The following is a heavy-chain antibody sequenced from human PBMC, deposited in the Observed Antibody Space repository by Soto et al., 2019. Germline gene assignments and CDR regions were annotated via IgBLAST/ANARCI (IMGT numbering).Heavy chain of an antibody. V-gene: IGHV4-59*01. D-gene: IGHD3-22*01. CDR2: IYYSGST. J-gene: IGHJ4*02. CDR1: GGSISPYY. CDR3: ARPRSSGYAGEFDY. Sequence: SETLSLACTVCGGSISPYYRNWVRQPPGKGLEWIGFIYYSGSTNYNPSLKSRVTISVDTSQNQFSLMLTSVTAADTAVYYCARPRSSGYAGEFDYWGQGILVTVSS.